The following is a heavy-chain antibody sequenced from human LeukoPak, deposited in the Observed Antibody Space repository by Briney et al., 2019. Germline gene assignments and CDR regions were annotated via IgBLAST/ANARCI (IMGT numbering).Heavy chain of an antibody. CDR2: INPRGGST. CDR1: GYTFTSYY. D-gene: IGHD3-10*01. CDR3: LMVRGVTLISDY. Sequence: ASVKVSCKASGYTFTSYYLHWVRQAPGQGLEWMGIINPRGGSTRYAQKFQGRVTMTRDTSTSTVYMELSSLRSEDTAVYYCLMVRGVTLISDYWGQGTLVTVSS. J-gene: IGHJ4*02. V-gene: IGHV1-46*01.